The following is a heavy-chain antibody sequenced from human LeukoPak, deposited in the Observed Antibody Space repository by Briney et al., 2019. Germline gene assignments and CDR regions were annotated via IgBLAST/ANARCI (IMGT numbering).Heavy chain of an antibody. D-gene: IGHD3-22*01. CDR3: ARGTFDSSGYYLFDY. CDR1: GGSISTNY. CDR2: IYNSGNT. J-gene: IGHJ4*02. V-gene: IGHV4-4*07. Sequence: SETLSLTCTVSGGSISTNYWSWIRQPAGKGLEWIGRIYNSGNTNYSLSLESRVTMSADTSKNRFSLKLSSVTAADTAVYYCARGTFDSSGYYLFDYWGQGTLVTVSS.